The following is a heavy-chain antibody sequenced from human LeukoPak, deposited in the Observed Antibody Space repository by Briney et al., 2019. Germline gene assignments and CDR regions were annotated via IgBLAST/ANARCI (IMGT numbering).Heavy chain of an antibody. Sequence: ASVKVSCKASRYTFTCYYIHWVRQAPGQGLEWMGWINPNSGGTNYAQNFQGRVTMTRDTSISTAYMELSRLRSDDTAVYYCAREDSSGYLRGENYFDYWGQGTLVTVSS. CDR3: AREDSSGYLRGENYFDY. D-gene: IGHD3-22*01. CDR2: INPNSGGT. CDR1: RYTFTCYY. V-gene: IGHV1-2*02. J-gene: IGHJ4*02.